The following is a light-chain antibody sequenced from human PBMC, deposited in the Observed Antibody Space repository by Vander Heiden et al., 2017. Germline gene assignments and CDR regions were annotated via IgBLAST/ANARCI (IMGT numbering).Light chain of an antibody. Sequence: PSVSAAPGQKVTISCSGSSSNIENNFVSWYQQFPGIAPKLLIYENTKRPSGIPDRFSASKSGTSATLAITGLQTGEEAAYYCSTGDSSVSAWVFGGGTKLTVL. CDR1: SSNIENNF. V-gene: IGLV1-51*02. CDR2: ENT. J-gene: IGLJ3*02. CDR3: STGDSSVSAWV.